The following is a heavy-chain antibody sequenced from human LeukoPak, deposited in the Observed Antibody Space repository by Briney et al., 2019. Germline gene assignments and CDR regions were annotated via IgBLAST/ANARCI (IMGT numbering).Heavy chain of an antibody. CDR1: GGSISSSSYY. CDR2: IYYSGST. Sequence: SETLSLTCTVSGGSISSSSYYWGWIRQPPGKGLEWIGRIYYSGSTYYNPSLKSRVTISVDTSKNQFSLKLSSVTAADTAVYYCARQGRGYSYGYGGLFAFDIWGQGTMVTVSS. V-gene: IGHV4-39*01. CDR3: ARQGRGYSYGYGGLFAFDI. J-gene: IGHJ3*02. D-gene: IGHD5-18*01.